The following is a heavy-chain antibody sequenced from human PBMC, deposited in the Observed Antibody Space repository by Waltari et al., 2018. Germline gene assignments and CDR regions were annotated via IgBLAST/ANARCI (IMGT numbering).Heavy chain of an antibody. CDR1: DGTFGSYS. Sequence: HVPLVQSGAEVKKPGSSVTVSCKASDGTFGSYSVAWVRQAAGQGLEWLGGIIPIFGTPKYAQNVQGRVTLTADAATTTAYLELSGLTSEDTAIYYCARRNLGFAFDVWGQGTLVIVSS. J-gene: IGHJ3*01. D-gene: IGHD1-26*01. V-gene: IGHV1-69*12. CDR2: IIPIFGTP. CDR3: ARRNLGFAFDV.